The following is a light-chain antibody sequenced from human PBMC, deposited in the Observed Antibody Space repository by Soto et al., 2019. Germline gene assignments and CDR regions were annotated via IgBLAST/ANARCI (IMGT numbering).Light chain of an antibody. CDR3: QKYSSVPV. J-gene: IGKJ3*01. CDR1: QDIRNF. CDR2: AAS. V-gene: IGKV1-27*01. Sequence: DIQMTQSPPSLSASVGDRVTITCRASQDIRNFVAWYQQKPEKAPKLLIYAASTLQSGVPSRFSGSGSGTDFTLTINSLQPEDVATYSCQKYSSVPVFGPGTKVEIK.